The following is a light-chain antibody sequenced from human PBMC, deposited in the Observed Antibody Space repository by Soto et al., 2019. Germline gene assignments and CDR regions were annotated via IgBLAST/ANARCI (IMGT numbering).Light chain of an antibody. CDR3: QQYNTDPFT. CDR2: DAS. CDR1: QSINSY. Sequence: IQMTQSPSSLSASVGDRVTITCRASQSINSYLDWYQQKPGQAPKLLIYDASNLESGVPSRFSGSGSGTEFTLTISSLQPDDFGTFYCQQYNTDPFTFGPGTKVDIK. V-gene: IGKV1-13*02. J-gene: IGKJ3*01.